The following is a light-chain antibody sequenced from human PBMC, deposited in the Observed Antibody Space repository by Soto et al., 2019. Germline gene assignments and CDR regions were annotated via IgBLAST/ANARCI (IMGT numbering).Light chain of an antibody. J-gene: IGKJ4*01. CDR3: QQADSFPLT. CDR1: QHISSW. CDR2: AAS. Sequence: DIQMTQSPSSVSASAGDRVTITCRASQHISSWLAWYQQKPGRAPKLLIYAASTLQSGVPSRFSGSGSGTDFSLTITSLQPEDSATYYCQQADSFPLTFGGGTKVEIK. V-gene: IGKV1-12*01.